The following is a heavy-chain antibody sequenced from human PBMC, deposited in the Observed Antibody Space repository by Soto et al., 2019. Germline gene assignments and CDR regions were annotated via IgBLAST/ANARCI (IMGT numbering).Heavy chain of an antibody. CDR2: IFYSGST. CDR3: ARRYGWLYFGY. V-gene: IGHV4-39*01. Sequence: QLQLQESGPGLVKPWETLSLTCTVSGDSISSSNYFWGWIRQPPGKGLEWIGTIFYSGSTYYNPSLKSRVTISVDTSKNQFSLRLISVTAADTALYYCARRYGWLYFGYCGQGSLVTVSS. CDR1: GDSISSSNYF. J-gene: IGHJ4*02. D-gene: IGHD6-19*01.